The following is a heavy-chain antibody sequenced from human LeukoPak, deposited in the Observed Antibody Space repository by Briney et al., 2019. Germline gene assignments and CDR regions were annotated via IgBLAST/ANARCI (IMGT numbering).Heavy chain of an antibody. CDR2: FNPKRGDT. CDR3: ARGGIVGSSWNYGFDY. CDR1: GYTFTSYY. Sequence: ASVKVSCKASGYTFTSYYIHWVRLAPGQGLEWMGWFNPKRGDTETAPKFQGRVAMTTDTSTSTVFLQLTSLISDDAAVYFCARGGIVGSSWNYGFDYWGQGTLVTVSS. V-gene: IGHV1-2*02. J-gene: IGHJ4*02. D-gene: IGHD1-26*01.